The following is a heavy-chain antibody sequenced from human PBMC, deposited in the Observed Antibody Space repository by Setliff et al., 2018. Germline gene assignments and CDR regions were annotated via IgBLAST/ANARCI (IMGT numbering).Heavy chain of an antibody. CDR3: ARAGLAATGRKGVFDH. V-gene: IGHV1-2*02. Sequence: GASVKVSCKASGYTSAGYYMHWVRQAPGQGLEWMGWINPNSGGANYAQKFQGRVTMTRDTSISTGYMELSRLRSDDTAVYYCARAGLAATGRKGVFDHWGQGTLVTVSS. D-gene: IGHD6-13*01. J-gene: IGHJ4*02. CDR2: INPNSGGA. CDR1: GYTSAGYY.